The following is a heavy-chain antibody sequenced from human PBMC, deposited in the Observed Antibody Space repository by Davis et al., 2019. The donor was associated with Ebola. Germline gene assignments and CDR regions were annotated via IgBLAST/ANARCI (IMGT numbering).Heavy chain of an antibody. V-gene: IGHV4-59*12. J-gene: IGHJ4*02. CDR1: GGSISSYY. CDR2: IYYSGST. Sequence: PSETLSLTCTVSGGSISSYYWSWIRQPPGKGLEWIGYIYYSGSTNYNPSLKSRVTISVDTSKNQFSLKLSSVTAADTAVYYCARRVDTAFGYYFDYWGQGTLVTVSS. CDR3: ARRVDTAFGYYFDY. D-gene: IGHD5-18*01.